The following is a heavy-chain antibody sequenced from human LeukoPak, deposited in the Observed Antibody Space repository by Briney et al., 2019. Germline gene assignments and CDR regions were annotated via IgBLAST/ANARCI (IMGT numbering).Heavy chain of an antibody. D-gene: IGHD5-18*01. CDR3: TKDEIQGAVGAVPGS. J-gene: IGHJ5*02. CDR2: IQNDGTNK. CDR1: GFTFSSYG. Sequence: PGGSLRLSCAASGFTFSSYGIHWVRQAPGKGLEWVAFIQNDGTNKYYVDSVKGRFTISRDNSKNTVYLQMNSLRAEDTAVYHCTKDEIQGAVGAVPGSWGQGTLVTVSS. V-gene: IGHV3-30*02.